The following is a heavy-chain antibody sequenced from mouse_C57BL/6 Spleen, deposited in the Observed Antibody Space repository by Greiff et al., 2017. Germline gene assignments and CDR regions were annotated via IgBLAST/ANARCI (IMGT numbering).Heavy chain of an antibody. V-gene: IGHV5-17*01. Sequence: EVKLVESGGGLVKPGGSLKLSCAASGFTFSDYGMHWVRQAPEKGLEWVAYISSGSSTIYYADTVKGRFTISRDNAKDTLFLQMTSLRSEDTAMYYCARAPDYYGSSYNFDYWGQGTTLTVSS. CDR2: ISSGSSTI. D-gene: IGHD1-1*01. CDR3: ARAPDYYGSSYNFDY. CDR1: GFTFSDYG. J-gene: IGHJ2*01.